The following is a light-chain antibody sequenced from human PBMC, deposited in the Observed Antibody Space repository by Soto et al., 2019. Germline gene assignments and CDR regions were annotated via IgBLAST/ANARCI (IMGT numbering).Light chain of an antibody. CDR2: WAS. CDR3: QLYYSTPYT. CDR1: QSVLYSSNNKNY. V-gene: IGKV4-1*01. J-gene: IGKJ2*01. Sequence: DIVMTQSPDSLAVSVGERATINCKSSQSVLYSSNNKNYLAWYQQKPGQPPKLLIYWASTRESGVPDRFSGSGSGTDFTLTISSLQAEDVAVYYCQLYYSTPYTFGQGTKLEIK.